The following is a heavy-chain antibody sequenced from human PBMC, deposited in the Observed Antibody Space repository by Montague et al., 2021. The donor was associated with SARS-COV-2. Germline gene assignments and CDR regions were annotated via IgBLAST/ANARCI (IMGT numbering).Heavy chain of an antibody. CDR3: ASDSSSWYYWFDP. Sequence: SETLSLTCTVSGGSISSSSYYWGWIRQPPGKGLEWIGRLYSTGSTYYNPSLKSRVTISVDTSKNQFSLKLSSVTAADTAVYYCASDSSSWYYWFDPWGQGTLVTVSS. V-gene: IGHV4-39*01. CDR2: LYSTGST. J-gene: IGHJ5*02. D-gene: IGHD6-13*01. CDR1: GGSISSSSYY.